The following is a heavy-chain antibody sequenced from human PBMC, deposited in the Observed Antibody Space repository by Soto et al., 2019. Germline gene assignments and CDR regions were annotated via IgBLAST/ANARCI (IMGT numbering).Heavy chain of an antibody. Sequence: PVGSLRLSCSASGFTFNTYAMSWVRQAPGKGLDWVSAISGSGGATFYADSVRGRFSISRDQSRNTLYLQMDNLRVEDTAIYWCAKDLRYSSGWYVLESWGQGTLVTVSS. CDR3: AKDLRYSSGWYVLES. CDR2: ISGSGGAT. CDR1: GFTFNTYA. V-gene: IGHV3-23*01. J-gene: IGHJ4*02. D-gene: IGHD6-19*01.